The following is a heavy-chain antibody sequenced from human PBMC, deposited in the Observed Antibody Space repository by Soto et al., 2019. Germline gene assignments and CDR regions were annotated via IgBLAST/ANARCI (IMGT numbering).Heavy chain of an antibody. J-gene: IGHJ5*02. CDR1: VGSFSGYY. CDR3: ARKGGVVPAANWFDP. Sequence: QVQLQQWGAGLLKPSETLSLTCAVYVGSFSGYYWSWIRQPPGKGLEWIGEINHSGSTNYNPSLKSRVTISVDTCKNQFSLKLSSVTAADTAVYYCARKGGVVPAANWFDPWGQGTLVTVSS. D-gene: IGHD2-2*01. CDR2: INHSGST. V-gene: IGHV4-34*01.